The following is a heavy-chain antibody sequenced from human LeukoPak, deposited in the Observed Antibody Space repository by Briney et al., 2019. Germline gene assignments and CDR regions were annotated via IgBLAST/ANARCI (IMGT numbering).Heavy chain of an antibody. V-gene: IGHV1-18*04. CDR2: NSPYNGET. J-gene: IGHJ4*02. D-gene: IGHD6-19*01. CDR3: ARDRRLLLEVAFMAVASPYYFDY. Sequence: ASVKVSCKASGYTFTSYYMYWVRQAPGQGLEWMGWNSPYNGETNYSQKFQDRVTMTTDTSTNTAYLELRSLTSDDTAVYYCARDRRLLLEVAFMAVASPYYFDYWGQGSLVTVSS. CDR1: GYTFTSYY.